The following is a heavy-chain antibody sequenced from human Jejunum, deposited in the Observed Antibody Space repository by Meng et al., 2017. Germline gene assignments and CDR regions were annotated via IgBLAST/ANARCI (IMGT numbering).Heavy chain of an antibody. V-gene: IGHV7-4-1*02. CDR1: GYTFTSQA. CDR3: ARDVTYGFLE. J-gene: IGHJ4*02. Sequence: VQRGQYGSELKKPVASVKVSCKASGYTFTSQAMNWVRQAPGQGLEWMGWINTNTGNPRYAQGFTGRFVFSLDTSVSTAYLQITSLKAEDTAVYYCARDVTYGFLEWGQGTLVTVSS. D-gene: IGHD3-3*01. CDR2: INTNTGNP.